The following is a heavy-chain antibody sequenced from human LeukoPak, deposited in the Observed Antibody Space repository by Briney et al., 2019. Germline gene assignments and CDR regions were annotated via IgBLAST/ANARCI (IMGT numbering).Heavy chain of an antibody. CDR3: ASFSSSWRGSWFDP. D-gene: IGHD6-13*01. CDR1: GGSISDYY. Sequence: KPSETLSLTCSISGGSISDYYWNWVQQPPGKGLEWIGEINHSGSTNYNPSLKSRVTISVDTSKNQFSLKLSSVTAADTAVYYCASFSSSWRGSWFDPWGQGTLVTVSS. CDR2: INHSGST. V-gene: IGHV4-34*01. J-gene: IGHJ5*02.